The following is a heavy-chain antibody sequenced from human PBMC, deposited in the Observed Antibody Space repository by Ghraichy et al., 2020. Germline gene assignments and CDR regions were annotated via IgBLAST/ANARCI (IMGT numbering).Heavy chain of an antibody. D-gene: IGHD2-2*01. V-gene: IGHV4-39*01. CDR2: IYNSGTT. Sequence: SETLSLTCTVSGGSISSSTYYWGWIRRPPEKELEWIGIIYNSGTTYYSPSLKSRVTLSVDTSKNQFSLKLSSVTATDTAVYYCARYCSSASCQRAFDSWGQGTLVTVSS. CDR1: GGSISSSTYY. J-gene: IGHJ4*02. CDR3: ARYCSSASCQRAFDS.